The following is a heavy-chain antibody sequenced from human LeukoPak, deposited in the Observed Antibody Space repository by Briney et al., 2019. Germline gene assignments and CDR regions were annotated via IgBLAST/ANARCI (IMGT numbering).Heavy chain of an antibody. CDR2: INPSGGTT. D-gene: IGHD3-3*02. Sequence: ASVKVSCKASGYTFTSYYMHWVRQPPGQGLEWMGIINPSGGTTSYEQKFQGRVTMTRDTSTSTVYMELSSLRSEDTAVYYCARVPIFGVGPLLDAFDIWGQGTMVTVSS. CDR1: GYTFTSYY. CDR3: ARVPIFGVGPLLDAFDI. V-gene: IGHV1-46*01. J-gene: IGHJ3*02.